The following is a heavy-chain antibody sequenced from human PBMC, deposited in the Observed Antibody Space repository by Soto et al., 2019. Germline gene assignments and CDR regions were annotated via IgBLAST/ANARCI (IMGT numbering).Heavy chain of an antibody. D-gene: IGHD4-17*01. V-gene: IGHV1-46*01. CDR2: INPSGGYT. CDR3: ARTLYGDNVDY. J-gene: IGHJ4*02. Sequence: ASVKVSCKASGYTFSSYYMNWVRQAPGQGLEWLGIINPSGGYTTYAQRFLGRVTMTSDTSTSTVHMELGSLTSEDTAVYYCARTLYGDNVDYWGQGTLVTVSS. CDR1: GYTFSSYY.